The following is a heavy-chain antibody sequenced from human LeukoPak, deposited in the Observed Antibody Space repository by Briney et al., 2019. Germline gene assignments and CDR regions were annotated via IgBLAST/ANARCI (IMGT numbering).Heavy chain of an antibody. CDR1: GFTFSSYE. D-gene: IGHD6-19*01. CDR3: ARDSSGWYGVSQCFDY. Sequence: GGSLRLSCAASGFTFSSYEMNWVRQAPGEGLEWVSYISSSGSTIYYADSVKGRFTISRDNAKNSLYLQMNSLRAEDTAVYYCARDSSGWYGVSQCFDYWGQGTLVTVSS. V-gene: IGHV3-48*03. CDR2: ISSSGSTI. J-gene: IGHJ4*02.